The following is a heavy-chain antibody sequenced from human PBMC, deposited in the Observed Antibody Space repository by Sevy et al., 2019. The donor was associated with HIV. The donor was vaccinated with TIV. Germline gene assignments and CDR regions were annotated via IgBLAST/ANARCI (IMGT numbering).Heavy chain of an antibody. Sequence: GGSLRLSCAASGFTFSSYSMNWVRQAPGKGLEWVSYISSSSTIYYADSVKGRFTISRDNAKNSLYLQMNSLRDEDTAVYDCASSPGAAGTSFWYFDLWGRGTLVTVSS. V-gene: IGHV3-48*02. CDR1: GFTFSSYS. CDR2: ISSSSTI. CDR3: ASSPGAAGTSFWYFDL. D-gene: IGHD6-13*01. J-gene: IGHJ2*01.